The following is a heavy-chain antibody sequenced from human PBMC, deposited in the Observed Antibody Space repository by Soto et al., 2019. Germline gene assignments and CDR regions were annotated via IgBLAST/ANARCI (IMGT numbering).Heavy chain of an antibody. D-gene: IGHD2-2*01. J-gene: IGHJ6*02. CDR2: ISSDSRYI. V-gene: IGHV3-21*01. CDR3: ARGHCSRTSCYTGGYYYYPMDV. CDR1: GFTLSAHT. Sequence: GGSLRLSCAASGFTLSAHTMNWVRQAPGKGLVWVSSISSDSRYIYYADSVKGRFTISRDNARNSLDLQMNNLRAEDTAVYHCARGHCSRTSCYTGGYYYYPMDVWGQGTTVTVSS.